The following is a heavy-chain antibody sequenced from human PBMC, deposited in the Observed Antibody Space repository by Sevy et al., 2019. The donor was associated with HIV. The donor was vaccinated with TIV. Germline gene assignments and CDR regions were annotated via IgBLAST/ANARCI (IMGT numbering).Heavy chain of an antibody. V-gene: IGHV4-31*03. Sequence: SETLSLTCTVSGGSISSGGYYWSWIRQHPGKGLEWIGYIYYSGSTYYNPSLKSRVTISVDTSKNQFSLKLSSVTAADTAVYYCARGDGDTAMVRRDAFDIWGQGTMVTVSS. CDR2: IYYSGST. CDR1: GGSISSGGYY. CDR3: ARGDGDTAMVRRDAFDI. J-gene: IGHJ3*02. D-gene: IGHD5-18*01.